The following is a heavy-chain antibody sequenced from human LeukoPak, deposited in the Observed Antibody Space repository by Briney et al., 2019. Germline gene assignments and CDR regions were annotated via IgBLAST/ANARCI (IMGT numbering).Heavy chain of an antibody. D-gene: IGHD3-10*01. CDR1: GYSISSGYY. CDR2: IYHSGST. CDR3: ARLVPQVRGVAGHFDY. J-gene: IGHJ4*02. V-gene: IGHV4-38-2*01. Sequence: SETLSLTCAVSGYSISSGYYWGWIRQPPGKGLEWIGSIYHSGSTYYNPSLKSRVTISVDTSKNQFSLKLSSVTAADTAVYYCARLVPQVRGVAGHFDYWGQGTLVTVSS.